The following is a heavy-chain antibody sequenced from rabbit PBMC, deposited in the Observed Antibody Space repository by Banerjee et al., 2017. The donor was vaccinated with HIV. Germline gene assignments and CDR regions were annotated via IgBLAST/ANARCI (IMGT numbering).Heavy chain of an antibody. Sequence: QEQLEESGGALVKPEGSLTLTCTASGFSFSSNYWICWVRQAPGKGLEWIACIYTGDGNTYYASWAKGRFTITKTSSTTMTLQMTSLTVADTATYFCVRDRAAAFYYGLWGQGTLVTVS. J-gene: IGHJ3*01. CDR2: IYTGDGNT. V-gene: IGHV1S45*01. CDR1: GFSFSSNYW. D-gene: IGHD1-1*01. CDR3: VRDRAAAFYYGL.